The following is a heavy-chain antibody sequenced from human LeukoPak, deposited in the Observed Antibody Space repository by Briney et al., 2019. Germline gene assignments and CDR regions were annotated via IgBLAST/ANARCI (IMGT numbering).Heavy chain of an antibody. CDR3: AKEAVDDSSTWYLGGFDP. V-gene: IGHV3-43*02. D-gene: IGHD6-13*01. CDR1: GFTFDDYA. CDR2: VSANGNST. Sequence: PGGSVRLFCAASGFTFDDYAIHWVGQAPGKGLEWVSLVSANGNSTYYSDSVKGRFTISRDNSKNSLYLQIDSLRTEDTAFYYCAKEAVDDSSTWYLGGFDPRGREGLITVSS. J-gene: IGHJ5*02.